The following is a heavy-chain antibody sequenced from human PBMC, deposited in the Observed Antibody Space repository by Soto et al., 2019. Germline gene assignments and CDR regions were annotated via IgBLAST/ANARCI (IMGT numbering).Heavy chain of an antibody. CDR1: RLPFGDYG. V-gene: IGHV3-9*01. D-gene: IGHD1-1*01. J-gene: IGHJ3*02. CDR3: AKDMAGTTGAFDI. CDR2: ISRNGGSI. Sequence: EGHLVEFGGGWVKPGGSRGLPFPALRLPFGDYGMHWVGKPPGKGLEWVPGISRNGGSIGYADSVKGRFTISRDNAKNSLYLQMNSLKPEDTALYYCAKDMAGTTGAFDIWGQGTVVTVSS.